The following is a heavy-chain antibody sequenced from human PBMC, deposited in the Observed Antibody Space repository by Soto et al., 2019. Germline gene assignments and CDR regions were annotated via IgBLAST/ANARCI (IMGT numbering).Heavy chain of an antibody. CDR3: AREDSTTTGDNYYYYGMDV. J-gene: IGHJ6*02. D-gene: IGHD1-1*01. V-gene: IGHV3-30-3*01. CDR2: LSSDGSDT. CDR1: GFPFRIFP. Sequence: XESLQISCAASGFPFRIFPMHWVRQAPGKGLEWVVVLSSDGSDTNYADSVKGRFTVSRDNSKNTLYLQMNSLRIEDTAVYYCAREDSTTTGDNYYYYGMDVWGQGTTVTVSS.